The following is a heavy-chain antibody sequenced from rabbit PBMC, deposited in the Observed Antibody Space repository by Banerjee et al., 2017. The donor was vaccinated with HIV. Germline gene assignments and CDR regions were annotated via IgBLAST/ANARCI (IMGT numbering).Heavy chain of an antibody. V-gene: IGHV1S40*01. CDR3: ARDTSSSFSSYGMDL. CDR2: INVVTGKA. Sequence: QSLEESGGGLVKPGGTLTLTCTASGFSFSDKAVMCWVRQAPGKGLEWIACINVVTGKAVYASWAKGRFTISKTSSTTVTLQMTSLTAADTATYFCARDTSSSFSSYGMDLWGPGTLVTVS. CDR1: GFSFSDKAV. D-gene: IGHD1-1*01. J-gene: IGHJ6*01.